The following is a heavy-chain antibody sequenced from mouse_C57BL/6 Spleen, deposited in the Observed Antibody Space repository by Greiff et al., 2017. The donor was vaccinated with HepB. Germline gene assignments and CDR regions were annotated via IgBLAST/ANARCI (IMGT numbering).Heavy chain of an antibody. V-gene: IGHV3-6*01. CDR2: ISYDGSN. J-gene: IGHJ3*01. CDR1: GYSITSGYY. CDR3: ARGYGSSKFAY. Sequence: EVKLQESGPGLVKPSQSLSLTCSVTGYSITSGYYWNWIRQFPGNKLEWMGYISYDGSNNYNPSLKNRISITRDTSKNQFFLKLNSVTTEDTATYYCARGYGSSKFAYWGQGTLVTVSA. D-gene: IGHD1-1*01.